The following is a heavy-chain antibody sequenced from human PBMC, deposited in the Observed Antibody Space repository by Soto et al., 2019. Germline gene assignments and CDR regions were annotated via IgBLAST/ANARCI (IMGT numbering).Heavy chain of an antibody. D-gene: IGHD6-19*01. J-gene: IGHJ4*02. Sequence: VQLVESGGGLVKPGGSLRLSCAASGFTFNNAWMNWVRQAPGKGLEWVGRIKSKTDGGTIDYAAPVKGRFTISRDDSKNTLYLQMNSLKTEDTAVYYCTTDGLAVAVFDYCGQGTLVTVSS. CDR2: IKSKTDGGTI. V-gene: IGHV3-15*07. CDR1: GFTFNNAW. CDR3: TTDGLAVAVFDY.